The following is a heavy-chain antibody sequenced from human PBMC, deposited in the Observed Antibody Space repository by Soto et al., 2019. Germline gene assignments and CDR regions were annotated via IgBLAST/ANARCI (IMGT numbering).Heavy chain of an antibody. CDR3: ARDPGFGDYYYSGMDV. V-gene: IGHV4-59*01. D-gene: IGHD3-10*01. J-gene: IGHJ6*02. CDR1: GGSISTYY. Sequence: QVQLQESGPGLVKPSETLSLTCTVSGGSISTYYWSWIRQPPGKGLEWIGYINYSGSINYNPSLKSRVTISVVTSKNQFSLRLSPVTAADTAVYYCARDPGFGDYYYSGMDVWGQGTTVTVSS. CDR2: INYSGSI.